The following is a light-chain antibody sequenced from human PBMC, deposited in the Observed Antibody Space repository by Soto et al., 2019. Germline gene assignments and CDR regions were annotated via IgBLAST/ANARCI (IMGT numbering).Light chain of an antibody. V-gene: IGKV1-5*01. J-gene: IGKJ3*01. Sequence: DIQMTQSPSTLSASVGDRVTITCRASQSLTGWLAWYQQKPGEAPKLLLYDASSLVSGVPSRFSGSGSGTEFTLIISSLQPDDSATYYCQQSYSTPFAFGPGTKVDIK. CDR3: QQSYSTPFA. CDR1: QSLTGW. CDR2: DAS.